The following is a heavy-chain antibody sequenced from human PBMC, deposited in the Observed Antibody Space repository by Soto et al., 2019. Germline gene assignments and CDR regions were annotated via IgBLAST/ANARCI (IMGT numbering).Heavy chain of an antibody. CDR3: ARGWGYDSYTYYYAY. CDR2: IIPIFGTA. D-gene: IGHD3-22*01. Sequence: SVKVSCKASGGTFSSYAINWVRQAPGQGLEWMGGIIPIFGTANYAQKFQGRVTNTADESTSTAYMELSRLRSEDTAVYYCARGWGYDSYTYYYAYWGQGTLVTVSS. CDR1: GGTFSSYA. J-gene: IGHJ4*02. V-gene: IGHV1-69*13.